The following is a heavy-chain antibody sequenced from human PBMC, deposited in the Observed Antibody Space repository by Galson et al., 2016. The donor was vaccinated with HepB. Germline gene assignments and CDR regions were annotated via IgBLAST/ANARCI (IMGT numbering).Heavy chain of an antibody. CDR3: ARTGTPNYYHYYGMDV. CDR1: GFTFSSFT. CDR2: ISNDGNNK. J-gene: IGHJ6*02. D-gene: IGHD1-1*01. V-gene: IGHV3-30-3*01. Sequence: SLRLSCAASGFTFSSFTMHWVRQAPGEGLEWVAVISNDGNNKYYADSVKSRFTISRDNSKNTLYLQMNSLRAEDTAVYYCARTGTPNYYHYYGMDVWGQGTTVTVSS.